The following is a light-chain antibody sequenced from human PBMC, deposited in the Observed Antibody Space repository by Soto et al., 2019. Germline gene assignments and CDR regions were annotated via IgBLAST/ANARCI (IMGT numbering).Light chain of an antibody. CDR2: RAS. V-gene: IGKV1-33*01. CDR1: QDIKKN. J-gene: IGKJ2*01. CDR3: QQYEDLPFT. Sequence: DIQMTQSPSSLSASVGDRVTITCQASQDIKKNLDWYQQKPGETPQLLIYRASTLREGVPSRFSGGGSGTYFTFTINSLQPEDFATYFCQQYEDLPFTFGQGTKLEIK.